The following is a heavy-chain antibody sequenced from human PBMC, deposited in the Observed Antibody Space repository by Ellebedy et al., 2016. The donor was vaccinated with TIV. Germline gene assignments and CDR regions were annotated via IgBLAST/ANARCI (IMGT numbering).Heavy chain of an antibody. Sequence: MPSETLSLTCTVSGASISSGDYYWNWIRQPPGKGLEWIGYIYYSGSNYYNPSLKSRVTISVDTSKMQFSLKLTSVTAADTAVYYCARGVEKSSGFYNYAFDIWGQGTMVSVSS. CDR1: GASISSGDYY. CDR3: ARGVEKSSGFYNYAFDI. V-gene: IGHV4-30-4*01. J-gene: IGHJ3*02. CDR2: IYYSGSN. D-gene: IGHD3-22*01.